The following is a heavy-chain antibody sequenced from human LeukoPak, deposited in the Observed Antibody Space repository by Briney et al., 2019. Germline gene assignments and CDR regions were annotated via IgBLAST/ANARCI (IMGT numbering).Heavy chain of an antibody. J-gene: IGHJ3*01. CDR2: IKQDGSQK. CDR1: GFTFNNYW. Sequence: GGSLRLSCAASGFTFNNYWMSWVRQAPGKGLEWVANIKQDGSQKFYVDSVKGRFTISRDNTKNLLYLQMNSLRAADTAVYYCARGDFSDYGDYVHAFDVWGQGTMVTVSS. CDR3: ARGDFSDYGDYVHAFDV. V-gene: IGHV3-7*01. D-gene: IGHD4-17*01.